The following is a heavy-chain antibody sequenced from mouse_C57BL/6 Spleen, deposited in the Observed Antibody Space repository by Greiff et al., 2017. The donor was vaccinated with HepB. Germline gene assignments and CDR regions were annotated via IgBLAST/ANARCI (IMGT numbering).Heavy chain of an antibody. CDR3: ARDRDYDGENYFDY. J-gene: IGHJ2*01. D-gene: IGHD2-4*01. CDR2: INYDGSST. V-gene: IGHV5-16*01. CDR1: GFTFSDYY. Sequence: EVQLVESEGGLVQPGSSMKLSCTASGFTFSDYYMAWVRQVPEKGLEWVANINYDGSSTYYLDSLKSRFIISRDNAKNILYLQMSSLKSEDTATYYCARDRDYDGENYFDYWGQGTTLTVSS.